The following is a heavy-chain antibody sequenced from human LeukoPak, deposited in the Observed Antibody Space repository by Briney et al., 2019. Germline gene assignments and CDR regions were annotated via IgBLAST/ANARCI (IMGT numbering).Heavy chain of an antibody. CDR1: GYTFTGYY. CDR2: INPNSGGT. J-gene: IGHJ4*02. CDR3: ARVSGHIAAAEG. D-gene: IGHD6-13*01. V-gene: IGHV1-2*02. Sequence: ASVKVSCKASGYTFTGYYMHWVRQAPGQGLEWMGWINPNSGGTNYAQKFQGRVTMTRDTSISTAYMELSRLRSDDTAVYYCARVSGHIAAAEGWGQGTLVTVSS.